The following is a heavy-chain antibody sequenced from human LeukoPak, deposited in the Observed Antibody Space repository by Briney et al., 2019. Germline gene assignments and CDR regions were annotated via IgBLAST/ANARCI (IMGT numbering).Heavy chain of an antibody. J-gene: IGHJ4*02. Sequence: PGGSLRLSCAASGFTFSDYSMNWVRQAPGKGLEWVANIKQDGSEKYYVDSVKGRFTISRDNAKNSLYLQMNSLRAEDTAVYYCARPSVAVGMFDYWGQGTLVTVSS. CDR1: GFTFSDYS. CDR2: IKQDGSEK. CDR3: ARPSVAVGMFDY. V-gene: IGHV3-7*01. D-gene: IGHD4-23*01.